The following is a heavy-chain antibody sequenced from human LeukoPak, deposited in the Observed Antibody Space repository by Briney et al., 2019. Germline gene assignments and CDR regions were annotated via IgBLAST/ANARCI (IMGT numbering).Heavy chain of an antibody. V-gene: IGHV4-59*01. Sequence: PSETLSLTCTVSGGSISSYYWSWIRQPPGKGLDWIGYIYYSGSTNYNPSLKSRVTISVDTSKNQFSLKLSSVTAADTAVYYCARGYCSSTSCQRGHNWFDPWGQGTLVTVSS. J-gene: IGHJ5*02. CDR1: GGSISSYY. D-gene: IGHD2-2*01. CDR2: IYYSGST. CDR3: ARGYCSSTSCQRGHNWFDP.